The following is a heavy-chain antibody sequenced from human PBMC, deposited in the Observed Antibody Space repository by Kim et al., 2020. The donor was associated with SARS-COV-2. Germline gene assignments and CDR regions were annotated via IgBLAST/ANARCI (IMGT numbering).Heavy chain of an antibody. V-gene: IGHV3-53*01. Sequence: GGSLRLSCAASGFSVNRFYMTWVRQAPGKGLAWVSVIYYDGNKDYADSVRGRFTISRDGSKNTMYLQMNSLRVEDTAVYYCASDHLDGYNLWGQGTLVTV. D-gene: IGHD5-12*01. CDR2: IYYDGNK. CDR3: ASDHLDGYNL. J-gene: IGHJ4*02. CDR1: GFSVNRFY.